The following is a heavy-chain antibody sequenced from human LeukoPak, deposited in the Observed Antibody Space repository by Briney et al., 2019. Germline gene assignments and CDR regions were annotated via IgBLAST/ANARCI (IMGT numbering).Heavy chain of an antibody. J-gene: IGHJ3*02. CDR1: GFTFGSYA. V-gene: IGHV3-30-3*01. D-gene: IGHD3-10*01. CDR3: ARDRVTMVRGVLGAFDI. CDR2: ISYDGSNK. Sequence: GGSLRLSCAASGFTFGSYAMHWVRQAPGKGLEWVAVISYDGSNKYYADSVKGRFTISRDNSKNTLYLQMNSLRAEDTAVYYCARDRVTMVRGVLGAFDIWGQGTMVTVSS.